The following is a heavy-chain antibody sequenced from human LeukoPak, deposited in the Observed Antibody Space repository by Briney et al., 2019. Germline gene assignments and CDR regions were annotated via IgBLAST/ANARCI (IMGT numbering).Heavy chain of an antibody. Sequence: GGSLILSCAASGFTFSSCEMNWVRQAPGKGLEWVSYISNSGNTIFYADSVKGRFTISRDNGKNSLYLQMNSLRAEDTAVYYCARVFSNPTGNDYWGQGTLVTVSS. J-gene: IGHJ4*02. CDR1: GFTFSSCE. V-gene: IGHV3-48*03. CDR2: ISNSGNTI. CDR3: ARVFSNPTGNDY. D-gene: IGHD1-1*01.